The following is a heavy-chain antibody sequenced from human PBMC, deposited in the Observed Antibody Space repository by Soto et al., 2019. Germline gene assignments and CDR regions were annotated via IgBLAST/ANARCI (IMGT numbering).Heavy chain of an antibody. J-gene: IGHJ3*01. Sequence: GGSLRLSCAASGFTFSSYEMNWVRQAPGKRLEWVAYISISGRTIYYADSVKGRFTISRDDAKSSLYLQMNSLRAGDTAVYYCARDVSGSFYVSGINDDAYDLWGQGTLVTVSS. CDR1: GFTFSSYE. CDR2: ISISGRTI. V-gene: IGHV3-48*03. D-gene: IGHD1-26*01. CDR3: ARDVSGSFYVSGINDDAYDL.